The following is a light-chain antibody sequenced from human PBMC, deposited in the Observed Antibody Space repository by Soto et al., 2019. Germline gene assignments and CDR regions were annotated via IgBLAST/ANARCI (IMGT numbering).Light chain of an antibody. J-gene: IGLJ2*01. V-gene: IGLV4-69*01. CDR1: SGHSSYA. Sequence: QSVLTQSPSASASLGASVKLTCTLSSGHSSYAIAWHQQQPEKGPRYLMKLNSDGSHNKGDGIPDRFSGSSSGAERYLTISILQSEDEADYYCQTWGTGFSVVFGGGTKLTVL. CDR3: QTWGTGFSVV. CDR2: LNSDGSH.